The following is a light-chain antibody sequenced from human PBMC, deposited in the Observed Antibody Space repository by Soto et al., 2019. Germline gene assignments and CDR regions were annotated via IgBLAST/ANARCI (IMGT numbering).Light chain of an antibody. J-gene: IGLJ1*01. Sequence: QSALTQSPSASGSPGQSVTISCTGTSSDIGGYDSVSWYQQHPGKAPKVMIYDVSKRPSGVPDRFSGSKSGNTASLTVSALQAEDEADYYCSSYTSSSPNYVFGTGTKVTVL. V-gene: IGLV2-8*01. CDR3: SSYTSSSPNYV. CDR2: DVS. CDR1: SSDIGGYDS.